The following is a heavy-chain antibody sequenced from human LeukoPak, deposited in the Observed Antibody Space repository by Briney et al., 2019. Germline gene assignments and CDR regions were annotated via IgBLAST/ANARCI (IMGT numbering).Heavy chain of an antibody. Sequence: ASVTVSCTPSGYTFNNYGVSWVRQAPGQGLEWMGWIDTYRGSTNYAQNLQGRVTVTTDTSTTTVYMELRSLRSDDTAVYYCARPNTDATGYFFDYWGQGTQVTVSS. D-gene: IGHD5-18*01. J-gene: IGHJ4*02. V-gene: IGHV1-18*01. CDR1: GYTFNNYG. CDR3: ARPNTDATGYFFDY. CDR2: IDTYRGST.